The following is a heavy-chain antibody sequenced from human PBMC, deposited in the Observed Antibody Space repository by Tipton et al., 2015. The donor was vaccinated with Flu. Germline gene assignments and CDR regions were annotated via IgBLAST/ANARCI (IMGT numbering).Heavy chain of an antibody. V-gene: IGHV4-30-2*01. CDR3: ARRDFSNYVSDPKNWFDR. CDR1: GGSISSAGYS. J-gene: IGHJ5*02. D-gene: IGHD4-11*01. Sequence: TLSLTCAVSGGSISSAGYSWNWIRQPPGKGLEWIGYIYHSGSTYYNPSLKSRVTISIDTSKNQFSLEMRSVTAADMAVYYCARRDFSNYVSDPKNWFDRWGQGTLVTVSS. CDR2: IYHSGST.